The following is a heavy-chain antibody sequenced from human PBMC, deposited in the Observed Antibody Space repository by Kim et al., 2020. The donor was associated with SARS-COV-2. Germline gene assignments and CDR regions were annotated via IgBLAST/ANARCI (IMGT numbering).Heavy chain of an antibody. Sequence: GGSLRLSCAASGYTVTYSYMRWVRQAPGKGLEWVSFIYSGGNTIYADSVKGRLIISRDHSKNTPYLQMNSLRAEDTAVYYCATVVFYYDAGYFKNWGQGTLVIVSS. J-gene: IGHJ1*01. D-gene: IGHD3-22*01. CDR2: IYSGGNT. V-gene: IGHV3-66*01. CDR3: ATVVFYYDAGYFKN. CDR1: GYTVTYSY.